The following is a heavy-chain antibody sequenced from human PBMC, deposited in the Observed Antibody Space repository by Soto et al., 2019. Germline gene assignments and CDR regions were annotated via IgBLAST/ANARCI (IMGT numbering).Heavy chain of an antibody. CDR1: GFTFSTYA. D-gene: IGHD1-1*01. J-gene: IGHJ6*02. V-gene: IGHV3-23*01. CDR2: ISGSGGSI. CDR3: VKGYWKGVV. Sequence: EVQLLESGGGLVQPGGSLRLSCAASGFTFSTYAMNWVRQAPGNGLEWVSAISGSGGSIHYADSVKGRSTTSRDNSKNTLHLQMNSLRDEDTAVNHCVKGYWKGVVWGQGTRVSVSS.